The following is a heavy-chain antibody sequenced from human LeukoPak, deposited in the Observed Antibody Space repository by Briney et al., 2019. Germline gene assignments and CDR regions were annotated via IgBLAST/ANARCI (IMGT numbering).Heavy chain of an antibody. J-gene: IGHJ5*01. Sequence: GRSLRLSCAASGFTFSSYAMHWVRQAPGKGLEWVAVISYDGSNKYYADSVKGRFTISRDNSKNMLYLQINSLRAEDTAVYFCARSRGFRARDDSWGQGTLVTVSS. CDR2: ISYDGSNK. V-gene: IGHV3-30*04. CDR3: ARSRGFRARDDS. D-gene: IGHD3-22*01. CDR1: GFTFSSYA.